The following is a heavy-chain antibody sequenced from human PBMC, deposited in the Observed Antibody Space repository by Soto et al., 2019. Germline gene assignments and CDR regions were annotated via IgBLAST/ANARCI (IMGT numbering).Heavy chain of an antibody. V-gene: IGHV3-15*07. J-gene: IGHJ4*02. CDR3: TANPTAVAVGVDY. Sequence: GGSLRLSCAASGFIFSNAWINWVRQAPGKGLEWVGRIKSKADGGTTDFAAPVKGRFAISRDDSMNMMYMQMSSLRTEDTAVYYCTANPTAVAVGVDYWGQGTLVTVSS. CDR1: GFIFSNAW. D-gene: IGHD6-19*01. CDR2: IKSKADGGTT.